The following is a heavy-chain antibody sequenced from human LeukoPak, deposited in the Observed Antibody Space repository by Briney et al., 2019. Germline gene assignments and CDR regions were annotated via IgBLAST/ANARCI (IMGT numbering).Heavy chain of an antibody. J-gene: IGHJ5*02. D-gene: IGHD1-7*01. CDR1: GGSISSYY. Sequence: SETLSLTCTVSGGSISSYYWSWIRQPAGKGLEWIGRIYTSGSTNYNPSLKSRVTMSVDTSKNQFSLKLSSVTAADTAVYYCARNPLTGTTPGRFDPWGQGTLVTVSS. CDR3: ARNPLTGTTPGRFDP. V-gene: IGHV4-4*07. CDR2: IYTSGST.